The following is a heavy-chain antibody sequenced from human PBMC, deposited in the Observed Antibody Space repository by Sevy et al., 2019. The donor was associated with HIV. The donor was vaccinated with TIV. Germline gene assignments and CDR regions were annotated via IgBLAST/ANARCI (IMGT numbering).Heavy chain of an antibody. CDR1: GFTFNDYY. Sequence: GGSLRLSCAASGFTFNDYYMSWIRQAPGKGLEWVSYISSSGSITDYADSVKVRFTISRDNAKNSLYLQMNRLRAEDTAVYYCAGDRAGGYFPNDAFDFWGQGTMVTVSS. CDR3: AGDRAGGYFPNDAFDF. D-gene: IGHD3-22*01. CDR2: ISSSGSIT. J-gene: IGHJ3*01. V-gene: IGHV3-11*01.